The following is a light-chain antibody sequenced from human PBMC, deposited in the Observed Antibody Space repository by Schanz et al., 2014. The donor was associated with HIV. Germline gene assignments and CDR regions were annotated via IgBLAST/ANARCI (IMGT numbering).Light chain of an antibody. CDR3: ATWDRSLSGGV. V-gene: IGLV1-51*01. J-gene: IGLJ3*02. Sequence: QSVLTQPPSVSAAPGQKVTIACSGSAFNIGQNFVSWYQHLPGTAPKLLIYVTHQRPSEIPDRFSGSRSGTSATLGITGLQTGDEADYYCATWDRSLSGGVFGGGTKLTVL. CDR1: AFNIGQNF. CDR2: VTH.